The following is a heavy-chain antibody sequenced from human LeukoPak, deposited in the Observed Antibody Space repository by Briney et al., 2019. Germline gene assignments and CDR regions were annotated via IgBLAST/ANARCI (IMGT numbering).Heavy chain of an antibody. CDR3: ARELFYGDSYDY. CDR2: INSDGSST. Sequence: AGSLRLSCAASGFTFSSYWMHWVRQAPGKGLVWVSRINSDGSSTSYADSVKGRFTISRDNAKSTLYLQMNSLRAEDTAVYYCARELFYGDSYDYWGQGTLVTVSS. V-gene: IGHV3-74*01. D-gene: IGHD4-17*01. J-gene: IGHJ4*02. CDR1: GFTFSSYW.